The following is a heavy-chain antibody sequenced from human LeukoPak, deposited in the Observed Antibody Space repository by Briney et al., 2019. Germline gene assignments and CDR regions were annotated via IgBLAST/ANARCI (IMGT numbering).Heavy chain of an antibody. D-gene: IGHD6-6*01. CDR2: ISPSGST. V-gene: IGHV4-39*01. CDR3: VRKLVGTTLDY. J-gene: IGHJ4*02. Sequence: SETLSLTCIVSGGSISSSSDYWVWIRQPPGEGLEWIGSISPSGSTHHNPSLKSRVTISVDTSKSQFSLKLSSVTVADTAVYYCVRKLVGTTLDYWGQGALVTVSS. CDR1: GGSISSSSDY.